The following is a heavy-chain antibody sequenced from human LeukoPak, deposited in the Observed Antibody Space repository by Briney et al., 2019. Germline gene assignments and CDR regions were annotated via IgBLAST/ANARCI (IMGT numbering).Heavy chain of an antibody. CDR1: GFTFSSYA. D-gene: IGHD2-15*01. CDR3: ARGCSGDRCYDY. J-gene: IGHJ4*02. Sequence: PGGSLRLSCAASGFTFSSYAMTWVRQAPGKGLEWVSAMNGGGTSIYYADSVKGRFTISRDNSKNTVYLQMNSLRADDTAVYFCARGCSGDRCYDYWGQGTLVTVSS. V-gene: IGHV3-23*01. CDR2: MNGGGTSI.